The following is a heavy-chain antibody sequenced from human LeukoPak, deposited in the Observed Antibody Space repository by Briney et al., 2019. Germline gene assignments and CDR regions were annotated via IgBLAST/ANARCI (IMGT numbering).Heavy chain of an antibody. CDR3: AKAGSSGWYTFSWGDFDY. CDR2: ISGSGGST. V-gene: IGHV3-23*01. D-gene: IGHD6-19*01. Sequence: GGSLRLSCAASGFTFSSYAMSWVRQAPGKGLEWVSAISGSGGSTYYADSVKGRFTISRDNSKNTLYLQMNSLRAEDTAVYYCAKAGSSGWYTFSWGDFDYWGQGTLVTVSS. CDR1: GFTFSSYA. J-gene: IGHJ4*02.